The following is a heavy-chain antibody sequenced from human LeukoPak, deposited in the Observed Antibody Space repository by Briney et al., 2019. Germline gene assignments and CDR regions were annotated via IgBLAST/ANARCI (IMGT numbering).Heavy chain of an antibody. Sequence: SQTLSLTCTVSGGSISSGSYYWSWIRQPAGKGLEWIGRIYTSGSTNYNPSLKSRVTISVDSSKNQFSLKLSSVTAADTAVYYCARRIAAAPMSWFDPWGQGTLVTVSS. J-gene: IGHJ5*02. V-gene: IGHV4-61*02. D-gene: IGHD6-13*01. CDR1: GGSISSGSYY. CDR3: ARRIAAAPMSWFDP. CDR2: IYTSGST.